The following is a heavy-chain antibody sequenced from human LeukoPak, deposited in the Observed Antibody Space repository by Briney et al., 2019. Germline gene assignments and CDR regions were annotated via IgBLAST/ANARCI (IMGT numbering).Heavy chain of an antibody. CDR1: GYTFTSYG. CDR2: ISAYNGNT. CDR3: ARDLNRYYDILTGYAAPDY. Sequence: ASVTVSCKASGYTFTSYGISWVRQAPGQGLEWMGWISAYNGNTNYAQKLQGRVTMTTDTSTSTAYMELRSLRSDDTVVYYCARDLNRYYDILTGYAAPDYWGQGTLVTVSS. V-gene: IGHV1-18*01. D-gene: IGHD3-9*01. J-gene: IGHJ4*02.